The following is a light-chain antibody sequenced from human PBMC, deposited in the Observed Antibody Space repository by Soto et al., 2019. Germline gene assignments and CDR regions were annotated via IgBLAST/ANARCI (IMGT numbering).Light chain of an antibody. V-gene: IGKV1-39*01. Sequence: DIQLTQSPSSLSVSVGDRVTITCRASQNINRYLNWYQQKSGKAPELLISASSNLQSGVPSRFSGIGSGTDYTLTISSPQPEDCATYYCQQSYSTPYTFGQGTQLEIK. CDR2: ASS. CDR1: QNINRY. CDR3: QQSYSTPYT. J-gene: IGKJ2*01.